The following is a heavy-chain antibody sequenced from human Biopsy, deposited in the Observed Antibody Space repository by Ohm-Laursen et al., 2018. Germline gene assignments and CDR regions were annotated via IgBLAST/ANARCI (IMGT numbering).Heavy chain of an antibody. D-gene: IGHD1-1*01. J-gene: IGHJ4*02. Sequence: ASVKVPCNVSGYTLTALSMHWVRQAPGRGLEWMGGFTPENGKTIYAQKFQGRITMTEDTSTDTAYMELSSLRSEDTAVYYCAADINVWNVNYWGQGTQVTVSS. CDR1: GYTLTALS. V-gene: IGHV1-24*01. CDR3: AADINVWNVNY. CDR2: FTPENGKT.